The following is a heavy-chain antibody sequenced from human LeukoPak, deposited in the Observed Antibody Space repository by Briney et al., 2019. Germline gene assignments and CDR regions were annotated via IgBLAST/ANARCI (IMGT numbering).Heavy chain of an antibody. Sequence: ASVKVSCKASGYTFTCYGISWVRQAPGQGLEWMGWISAYNGNTNYAQKLQGRVTMTTDTSTSTAYMELRSLRSDDTAVYYCARTRSDSYYYDVPSNFDYWGQGTLVTVSS. CDR2: ISAYNGNT. D-gene: IGHD3-22*01. CDR1: GYTFTCYG. V-gene: IGHV1-18*01. CDR3: ARTRSDSYYYDVPSNFDY. J-gene: IGHJ4*02.